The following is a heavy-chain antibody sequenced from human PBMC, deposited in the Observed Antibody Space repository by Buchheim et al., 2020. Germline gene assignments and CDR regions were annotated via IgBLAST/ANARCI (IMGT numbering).Heavy chain of an antibody. J-gene: IGHJ4*02. Sequence: EVQLVESGGGLVKPGGSLRLSCAASGFPIIGYSMTWVRQAPGKGLEWVSSISSSSSYIYYADSVKGRFTISRDNAKNSVTLQMNSLRAEDTAVYYCARADTSGPYYFDYWGQGTL. CDR3: ARADTSGPYYFDY. V-gene: IGHV3-21*01. D-gene: IGHD6-19*01. CDR2: ISSSSSYI. CDR1: GFPIIGYS.